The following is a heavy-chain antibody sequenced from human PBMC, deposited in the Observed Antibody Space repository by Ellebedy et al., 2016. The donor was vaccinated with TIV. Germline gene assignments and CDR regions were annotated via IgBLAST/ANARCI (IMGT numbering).Heavy chain of an antibody. D-gene: IGHD3-9*01. J-gene: IGHJ4*02. Sequence: SGPTLVKPTQTLTLTCTFSGFLLSTSGMCVSWIRQPPGKALEWLARLDWDDDKYYSTSLKTRLTISKDNSKNQVVLKMTNMDPVDTATYYCARSYYDILTGYYRMGDYWGQGTLVTVSS. CDR3: ARSYYDILTGYYRMGDY. CDR1: GFLLSTSGMC. CDR2: LDWDDDK. V-gene: IGHV2-70*11.